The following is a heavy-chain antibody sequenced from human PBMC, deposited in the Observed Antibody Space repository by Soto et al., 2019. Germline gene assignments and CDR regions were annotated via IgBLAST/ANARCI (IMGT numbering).Heavy chain of an antibody. Sequence: QVRRLKFGVEGRNPGPSVKSSGKVSGGTFRNFVFGWLRQALGQGLEWMGGIIPIFGPAVYARKFRGRVTITADESTSTAYMELSAVGSEDTAVYYCGRGSSWTKVEYWGQGTLVTVSS. CDR1: GGTFRNFV. CDR2: IIPIFGPA. J-gene: IGHJ4*02. CDR3: GRGSSWTKVEY. V-gene: IGHV1-69*12. D-gene: IGHD2-15*01.